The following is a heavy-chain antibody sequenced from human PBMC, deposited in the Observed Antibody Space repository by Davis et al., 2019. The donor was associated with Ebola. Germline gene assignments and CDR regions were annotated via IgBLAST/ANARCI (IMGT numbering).Heavy chain of an antibody. V-gene: IGHV3-30-3*01. J-gene: IGHJ4*02. CDR2: ISYDGSNK. CDR1: GFTFSSYA. Sequence: PGGSLRLSCAASGFTFSSYAMHWVRQAPGKGLEWVAVISYDGSNKYYADSVKGRFTISRDNSKNTLYLQMNSLRAEDTAVYYCARAFADDSSGYYYVGWSEYNDYWGQGTLVTVSS. CDR3: ARAFADDSSGYYYVGWSEYNDY. D-gene: IGHD3-22*01.